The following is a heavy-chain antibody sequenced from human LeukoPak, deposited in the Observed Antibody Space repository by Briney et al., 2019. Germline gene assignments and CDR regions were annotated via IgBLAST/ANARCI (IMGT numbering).Heavy chain of an antibody. CDR2: IAYSGTT. V-gene: IGHV4-39*01. CDR1: GASITSSPYH. D-gene: IGHD3-22*01. Sequence: PSETLSLTCAVSGASITSSPYHWGWIRQPPGRGLDWVGRIAYSGTTFYHPSLRSRVTISVDTSKSQFSLRLNSVTAADTAVYYCIPYYYDTNRGWYFDLWGRGTLVTVSS. J-gene: IGHJ2*01. CDR3: IPYYYDTNRGWYFDL.